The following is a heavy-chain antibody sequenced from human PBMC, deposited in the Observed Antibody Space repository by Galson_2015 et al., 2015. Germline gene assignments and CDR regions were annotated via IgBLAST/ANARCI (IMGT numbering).Heavy chain of an antibody. Sequence: QSGAEVKKPGASVKVSCKASGYTFTNYGIAWVRQAPGQGPEWMGWISAFNGSTNYAQKLQGRVTMTTDASTSTAYMELRSLRSDDTAVYFCARDPGSGSLSVWDYWGQGTLVTVSS. D-gene: IGHD1-26*01. CDR3: ARDPGSGSLSVWDY. CDR2: ISAFNGST. J-gene: IGHJ4*02. V-gene: IGHV1-18*01. CDR1: GYTFTNYG.